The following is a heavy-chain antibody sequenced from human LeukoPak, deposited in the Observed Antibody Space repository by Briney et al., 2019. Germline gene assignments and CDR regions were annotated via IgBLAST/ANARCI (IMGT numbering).Heavy chain of an antibody. CDR1: GFTFSSYA. D-gene: IGHD6-13*01. CDR3: AKTGSSSWYRTRFDP. Sequence: GGSLRLSCAASGFTFSSYAMSWVRQAPGKGLEWVSAISGSGGSTYYADSVKGRFTISRDNSKNTLYLQMNSLRAEDTAVYYCAKTGSSSWYRTRFDPWGRGTLVTVSS. J-gene: IGHJ5*02. V-gene: IGHV3-23*01. CDR2: ISGSGGST.